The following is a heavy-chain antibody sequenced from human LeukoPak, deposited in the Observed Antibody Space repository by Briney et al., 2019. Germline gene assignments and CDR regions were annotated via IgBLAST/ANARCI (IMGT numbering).Heavy chain of an antibody. CDR1: GGSISNYF. CDR3: AREFREDIGDGYYYEY. J-gene: IGHJ4*02. CDR2: VYTSGNT. D-gene: IGHD3-22*01. Sequence: PSETLSLTCNVSGGSISNYFWGWIRQPAGAGLEWIGRVYTSGNTDYNPSLKSRVSMSVDKSKNQFYLKLNSVTAADTAMYYCAREFREDIGDGYYYEYWGQGTLVTVSS. V-gene: IGHV4-4*07.